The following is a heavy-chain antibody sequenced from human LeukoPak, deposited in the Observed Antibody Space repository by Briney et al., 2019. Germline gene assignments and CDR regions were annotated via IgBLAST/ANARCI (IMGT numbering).Heavy chain of an antibody. D-gene: IGHD4-17*01. Sequence: GGSLRLSCAASGFTFSNYAMRWVRQAPGKGLEWVAIISYDGSKKYYADSVKGRFTISRDNSKNTLYLQMNSLRAEDTAVYYCAKHYGDYSDDAFDIWGQGTMVTVSS. CDR3: AKHYGDYSDDAFDI. CDR1: GFTFSNYA. J-gene: IGHJ3*02. CDR2: ISYDGSKK. V-gene: IGHV3-30*04.